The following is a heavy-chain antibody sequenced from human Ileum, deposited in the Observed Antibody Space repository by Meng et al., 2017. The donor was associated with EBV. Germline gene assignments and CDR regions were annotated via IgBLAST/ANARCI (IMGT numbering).Heavy chain of an antibody. CDR2: ICHDESTM. Sequence: EVQLVESGVGLVQPGGALRLSCAASGFTFSSYCMHWVRQAPGKGPVWVSRICHDESTMNYADSVKGRFTISRDNAKNTVYLQMNSLRPEDTAVYYCIRDFREADYWGQGTLVTVSS. D-gene: IGHD3-10*01. CDR3: IRDFREADY. V-gene: IGHV3-74*01. J-gene: IGHJ4*02. CDR1: GFTFSSYC.